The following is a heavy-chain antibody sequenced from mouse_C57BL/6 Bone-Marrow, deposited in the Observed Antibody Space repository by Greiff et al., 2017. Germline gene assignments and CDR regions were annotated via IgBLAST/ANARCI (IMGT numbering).Heavy chain of an antibody. J-gene: IGHJ2*01. V-gene: IGHV1-50*01. CDR1: GYTFTSYW. D-gene: IGHD1-1*01. CDR3: ARSWGYYYGSSSVDY. CDR2: IDPSDSYT. Sequence: VQLQQPGAELVKPGASVKLSCKASGYTFTSYWMQWVKQRPGQGLEWIGEIDPSDSYTNYNQKFKGKATLTVDKSSSTAYMQLSSLTSEDSAVYYGARSWGYYYGSSSVDYWGQGTTLTVSS.